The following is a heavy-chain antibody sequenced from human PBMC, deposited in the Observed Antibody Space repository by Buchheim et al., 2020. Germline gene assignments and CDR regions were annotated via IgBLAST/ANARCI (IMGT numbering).Heavy chain of an antibody. Sequence: EVQLVESGGGLVQPGGSLKLSCEGSGFTFSDSPMHWVRQASGKGLEWVGRIRGKAQNYATASAASLRGRFTVSRDDLKNTAYLQMNSLKTDDTAVYYCTRAYGYGTDYWGQGTL. CDR3: TRAYGYGTDY. CDR1: GFTFSDSP. D-gene: IGHD1-1*01. V-gene: IGHV3-73*01. J-gene: IGHJ4*02. CDR2: IRGKAQNYAT.